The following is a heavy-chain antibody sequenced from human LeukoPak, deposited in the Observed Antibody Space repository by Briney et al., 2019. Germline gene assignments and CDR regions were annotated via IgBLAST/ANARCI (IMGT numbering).Heavy chain of an antibody. Sequence: GGSLRLSCVASGFTFSSYWMHWVRQAPGKGLVWVSRINSDGSTTTYADSVRGRFTISRNNAKHTLYLQMNSLRAEDTAVYYCERGGFDTIGFDYWGQGTLVTVSS. CDR2: INSDGSTT. D-gene: IGHD3-10*01. CDR1: GFTFSSYW. J-gene: IGHJ4*02. V-gene: IGHV3-74*01. CDR3: ERGGFDTIGFDY.